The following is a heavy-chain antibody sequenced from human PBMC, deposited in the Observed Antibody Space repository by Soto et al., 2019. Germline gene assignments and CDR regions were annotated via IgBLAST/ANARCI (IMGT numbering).Heavy chain of an antibody. CDR1: GGTFSSYA. J-gene: IGHJ6*02. Sequence: QVQLVQSGAEVKKPGSSVKVSCKASGGTFSSYAISWVRQAPGQGLEWMGGIIPIFGTANYAQKFQGRVTIPADESTSTAYMELRSLRSEDTAVYYCARDRGDSSSSADYYYYNGMDVWGQGTTVTVSS. CDR3: ARDRGDSSSSADYYYYNGMDV. D-gene: IGHD6-6*01. V-gene: IGHV1-69*01. CDR2: IIPIFGTA.